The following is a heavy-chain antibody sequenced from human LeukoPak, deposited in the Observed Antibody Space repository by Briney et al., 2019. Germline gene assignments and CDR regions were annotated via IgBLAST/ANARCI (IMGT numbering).Heavy chain of an antibody. CDR3: AKDRRIHSLWGCYMDV. D-gene: IGHD3-16*01. J-gene: IGHJ6*03. Sequence: PGGSLRLSCAASGFTFSSYGMHWVRQAPGKGLEWVAFIRYDGSNKYYADSVKGRFTISRDNSKNTLYLQMNSLRAEDTAVYYCAKDRRIHSLWGCYMDVWGKGTTVTVSS. CDR2: IRYDGSNK. V-gene: IGHV3-30*02. CDR1: GFTFSSYG.